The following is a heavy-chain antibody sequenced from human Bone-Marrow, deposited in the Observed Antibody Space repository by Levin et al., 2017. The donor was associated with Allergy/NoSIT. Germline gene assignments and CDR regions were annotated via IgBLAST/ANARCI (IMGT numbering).Heavy chain of an antibody. D-gene: IGHD3-10*01. J-gene: IGHJ4*02. CDR1: GFTISDHY. Sequence: GGSLRLSCAASGFTISDHYMEWIRQAPGKGLEWVGRTRNKANGYILDYAASVKCRFSISRDDSRNSVFLQMNSLKTEDAAVYYCGVYYGSGKSYWGQGTLVTVSS. CDR2: TRNKANGYIL. V-gene: IGHV3-72*01. CDR3: GVYYGSGKSY.